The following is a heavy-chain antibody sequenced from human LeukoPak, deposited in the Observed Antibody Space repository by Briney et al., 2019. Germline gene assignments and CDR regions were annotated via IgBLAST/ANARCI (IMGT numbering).Heavy chain of an antibody. CDR3: ARQTRYWEPPGFDY. D-gene: IGHD1-26*01. V-gene: IGHV4-39*01. CDR2: IYYSGST. Sequence: PSETLSPTCTVSGGSISSSSYYWGWIRQPPGKGLEWIGNIYYSGSTYYNPSLKSRVTISVDTSKNQFSLKLTSVTAADTAVYYCARQTRYWEPPGFDYWGQGTLVTVSS. CDR1: GGSISSSSYY. J-gene: IGHJ4*02.